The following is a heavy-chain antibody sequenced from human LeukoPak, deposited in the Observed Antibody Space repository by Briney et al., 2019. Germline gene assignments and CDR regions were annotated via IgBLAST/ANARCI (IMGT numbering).Heavy chain of an antibody. CDR2: INPSGGST. Sequence: ASVKVPCKASGYTFTSYYMHWVRQAPGQGLEWMGIINPSGGSTSYAQKFQGRVSMTRDTSTSTVYMDLSSLRSEDTAVYYCARPTTVEDYFDYWGQGTLVTVSS. D-gene: IGHD4-17*01. V-gene: IGHV1-46*01. CDR1: GYTFTSYY. CDR3: ARPTTVEDYFDY. J-gene: IGHJ4*02.